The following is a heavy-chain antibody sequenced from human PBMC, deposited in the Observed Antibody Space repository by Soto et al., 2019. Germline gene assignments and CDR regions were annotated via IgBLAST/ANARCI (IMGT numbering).Heavy chain of an antibody. CDR3: ARDLPRIAVAGRVGY. CDR1: GFTFSSYC. J-gene: IGHJ4*02. CDR2: IWYDGSNK. V-gene: IGHV3-33*01. D-gene: IGHD6-19*01. Sequence: LGLSCAASGFTFSSYCMHWVRQAPGKGLEWVAVIWYDGSNKYYADSVKGRFTISRDNSKNTLYLQMNSLRAEDTAVYYCARDLPRIAVAGRVGYWGQGTLVTVSS.